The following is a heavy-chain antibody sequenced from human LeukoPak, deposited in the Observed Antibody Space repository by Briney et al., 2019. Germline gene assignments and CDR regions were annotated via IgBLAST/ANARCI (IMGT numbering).Heavy chain of an antibody. V-gene: IGHV4-34*01. CDR2: INHSGST. J-gene: IGHJ5*02. CDR3: ARVFCSGGSCYAGNWFDP. CDR1: GGSFSGYY. D-gene: IGHD2-15*01. Sequence: SETLSLTCAVYGGSFSGYYWSWIRQPPGKGLEWIGEINHSGSTNYNPSLKSRVTISVDTSKNQFSLKLSSVTAADTAVYYCARVFCSGGSCYAGNWFDPWGQGTLVTVSS.